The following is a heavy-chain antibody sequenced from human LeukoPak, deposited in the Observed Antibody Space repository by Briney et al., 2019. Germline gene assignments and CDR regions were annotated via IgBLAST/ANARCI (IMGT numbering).Heavy chain of an antibody. V-gene: IGHV3-11*04. J-gene: IGHJ4*02. Sequence: GGSLRLSCTASGFTFGDYAMSWFRQAPGKGLEWISYISSSGSTIHYADSVKGRFTISRDNAKNTLYLQMHSLRAEDTAVYYCARDDSTWLQSHDYWGQGTLVTVSS. CDR1: GFTFGDYA. D-gene: IGHD5-24*01. CDR3: ARDDSTWLQSHDY. CDR2: ISSSGSTI.